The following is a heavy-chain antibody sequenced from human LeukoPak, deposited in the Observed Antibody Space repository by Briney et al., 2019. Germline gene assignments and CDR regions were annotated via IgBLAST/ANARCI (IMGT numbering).Heavy chain of an antibody. D-gene: IGHD3-10*02. J-gene: IGHJ6*04. CDR1: GFTFSSYS. CDR2: ISTSSSHI. Sequence: GGSLRLSCAASGFTFSSYSMNWVRQAPGKGLEWVSFISTSSSHIHNADSVKGRFTISRDDAKNSLYLQMNSLRAEDTAVYYCAELGITMIGGVWGKGTTVTISS. V-gene: IGHV3-21*01. CDR3: AELGITMIGGV.